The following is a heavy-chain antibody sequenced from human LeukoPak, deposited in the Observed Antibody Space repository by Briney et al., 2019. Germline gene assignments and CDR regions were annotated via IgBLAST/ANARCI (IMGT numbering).Heavy chain of an antibody. Sequence: GGSLRLSCAASGFTFSHYLMHWVRQAPGKGLVWVSRINSDESNTNSYADSVKGRFIISRDNAKNTPYLQMNSLRAEDTAVYFCGRGGNGIDIWGQGTTVIVSS. D-gene: IGHD2-8*01. CDR2: INSDESNT. J-gene: IGHJ3*02. CDR3: GRGGNGIDI. CDR1: GFTFSHYL. V-gene: IGHV3-74*01.